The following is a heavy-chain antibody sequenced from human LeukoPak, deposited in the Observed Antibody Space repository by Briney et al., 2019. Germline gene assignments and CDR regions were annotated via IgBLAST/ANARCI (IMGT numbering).Heavy chain of an antibody. CDR1: GGSFSGYY. Sequence: SETLSLTCAVYGGSFSGYYWSWIRQPPGKGLEWIGEINHSGSTNYNPSLKSRVTISVDTSKNQFSLKLSSVTAADTAVYYCARERTYSSNSYHDYWGQGTLVTVSS. D-gene: IGHD6-13*01. V-gene: IGHV4-34*01. CDR2: INHSGST. CDR3: ARERTYSSNSYHDY. J-gene: IGHJ4*02.